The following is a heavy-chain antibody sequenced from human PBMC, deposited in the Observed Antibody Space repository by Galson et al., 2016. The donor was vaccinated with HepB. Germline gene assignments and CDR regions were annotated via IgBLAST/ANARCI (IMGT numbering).Heavy chain of an antibody. CDR3: AKDRGIGYSYGYSSEYYGMDV. D-gene: IGHD5-18*01. Sequence: SLRLSCAASGFTLNNYAMNWVRQAPGKGLEWVSVLSGSGGYTYFAGSVKGRFTISRVNSKNTLYLQMDRLRVEDTAVYYCAKDRGIGYSYGYSSEYYGMDVWGPGTTVTVSS. CDR2: LSGSGGYT. CDR1: GFTLNNYA. J-gene: IGHJ6*02. V-gene: IGHV3-23*01.